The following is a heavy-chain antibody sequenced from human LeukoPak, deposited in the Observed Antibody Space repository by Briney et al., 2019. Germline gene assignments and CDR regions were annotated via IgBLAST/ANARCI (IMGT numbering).Heavy chain of an antibody. CDR1: GGSISSHY. Sequence: SETLSLTCTVSGGSISSHYWSWIRQPPGKGLEWIGYIYYSGSTNYNPSLKSRVTISVDTSKNQFSLKLSSVTAADTAVYYCARQTRGATSALDYWGRGTLVTVSS. CDR2: IYYSGST. J-gene: IGHJ4*02. V-gene: IGHV4-59*11. D-gene: IGHD1-26*01. CDR3: ARQTRGATSALDY.